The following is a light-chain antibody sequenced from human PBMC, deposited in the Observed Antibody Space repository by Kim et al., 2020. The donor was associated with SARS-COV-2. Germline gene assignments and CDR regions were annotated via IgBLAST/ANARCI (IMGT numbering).Light chain of an antibody. V-gene: IGLV2-14*01. Sequence: QSALTQPASVSGSPGQSITISCTGTSSDVGGYNYVSWYQQHPGKAPKLLIYDVTNRPSGVSNRFSVFKSGNTASLTISGLQAEDEADYYCSSYTSSTTVLFGGGTKLTVL. CDR2: DVT. CDR1: SSDVGGYNY. CDR3: SSYTSSTTVL. J-gene: IGLJ2*01.